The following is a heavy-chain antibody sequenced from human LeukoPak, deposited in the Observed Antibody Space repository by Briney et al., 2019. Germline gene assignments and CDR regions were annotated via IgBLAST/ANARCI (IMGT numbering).Heavy chain of an antibody. J-gene: IGHJ3*02. CDR2: IYTSGST. Sequence: SETLSLTCTVSGGSISSGSYYWSWIRQPAGKGLEWIGRIYTSGSTNYNPSLKSRVTISVDTSKNQFSLKLSSVTAADTAVYYCARESDPIVVVPAGAFDAFDIWGQGTMDTVSS. D-gene: IGHD2-2*01. V-gene: IGHV4-61*02. CDR1: GGSISSGSYY. CDR3: ARESDPIVVVPAGAFDAFDI.